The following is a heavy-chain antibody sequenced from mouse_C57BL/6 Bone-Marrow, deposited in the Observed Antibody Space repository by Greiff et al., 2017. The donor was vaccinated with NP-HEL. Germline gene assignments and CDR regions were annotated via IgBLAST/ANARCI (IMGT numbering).Heavy chain of an antibody. Sequence: QVQLQQSGPELVKPGASVKISCKASGYAFSSSWMNWVKQRPGKGLEWIGRIYPGDGDTNYNGKFKGKATLTADKSSSTAYMQLSSLTSEDSAVYFCARPLYGSPAWFAYWGQGTLVTVSA. CDR2: IYPGDGDT. V-gene: IGHV1-82*01. J-gene: IGHJ3*01. CDR1: GYAFSSSW. D-gene: IGHD1-1*01. CDR3: ARPLYGSPAWFAY.